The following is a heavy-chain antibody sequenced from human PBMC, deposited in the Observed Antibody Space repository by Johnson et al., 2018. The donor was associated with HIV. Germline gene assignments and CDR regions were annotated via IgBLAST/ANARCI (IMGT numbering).Heavy chain of an antibody. CDR2: IKQDGSEK. CDR1: AFTFSRYW. J-gene: IGHJ3*02. Sequence: VHLVESGGGLVQPGGSLRLSCAASAFTFSRYWMSWVRQAPGKGLEWVANIKQDGSEKYYVDSVKGRFTISRDNAKNSLYLQMNSLRREDTAVYYCARGKAWIQSWDDAFDIWGQGTMVTVSS. CDR3: ARGKAWIQSWDDAFDI. V-gene: IGHV3-7*01. D-gene: IGHD5-18*01.